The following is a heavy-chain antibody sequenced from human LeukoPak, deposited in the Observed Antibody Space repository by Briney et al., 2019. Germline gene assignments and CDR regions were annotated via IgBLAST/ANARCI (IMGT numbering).Heavy chain of an antibody. V-gene: IGHV3-21*01. CDR1: GFIFSTYN. J-gene: IGHJ6*02. D-gene: IGHD6-19*01. Sequence: GGSLRLSCAASGFIFSTYNLNWVRQAPGKGLEWVSSISNTATYTYYADSVKGGFTISRDSAKSALYLQMNSLRVEDTAVYYCARDGAVAGSNYYGMDVWGQGTPVTVSS. CDR3: ARDGAVAGSNYYGMDV. CDR2: ISNTATYT.